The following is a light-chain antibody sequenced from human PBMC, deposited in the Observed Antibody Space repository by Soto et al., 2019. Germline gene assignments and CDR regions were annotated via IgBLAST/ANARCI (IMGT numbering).Light chain of an antibody. CDR1: SSDIGGYNY. Sequence: QSVLTQPPSASGSPGQSVTISCTGTSSDIGGYNYVSWYQQHPGKAPKLMIYEVSQRPSGVPDRFSGSKSGNTASLTVSGLQADDEADYYCSSYADSNNYVFGTGTKLTVL. J-gene: IGLJ1*01. CDR2: EVS. CDR3: SSYADSNNYV. V-gene: IGLV2-8*01.